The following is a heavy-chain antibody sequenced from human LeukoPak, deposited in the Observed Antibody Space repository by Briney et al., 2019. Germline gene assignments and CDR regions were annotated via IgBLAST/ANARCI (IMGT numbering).Heavy chain of an antibody. CDR3: ARAAESGYYNWFDP. D-gene: IGHD3-3*01. Sequence: SETLSLTCTVSGGSISSYYWSWIRQPPGKGLEWIGYIYYSGSTNYNPSLKSRVTISVDTSKNQFSLKLSSVPAADTAVYYCARAAESGYYNWFDPWGQGTLVTVSS. V-gene: IGHV4-59*01. J-gene: IGHJ5*02. CDR2: IYYSGST. CDR1: GGSISSYY.